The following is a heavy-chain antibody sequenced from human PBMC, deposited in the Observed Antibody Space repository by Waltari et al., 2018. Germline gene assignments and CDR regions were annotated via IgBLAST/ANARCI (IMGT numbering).Heavy chain of an antibody. CDR1: GYSFTSYW. CDR3: ARRRKRWLPNDAFDI. D-gene: IGHD5-12*01. V-gene: IGHV5-51*03. J-gene: IGHJ3*02. CDR2: IYPGDSDT. Sequence: EVQLVQSGAEVKKPGESLKISCKGSGYSFTSYWIGWVRQMPGKGLEWMGIIYPGDSDTRYSPSFQGHVTISADKSISTAYLQWSSLKASDTAMYYCARRRKRWLPNDAFDIWGQGTMVTVSS.